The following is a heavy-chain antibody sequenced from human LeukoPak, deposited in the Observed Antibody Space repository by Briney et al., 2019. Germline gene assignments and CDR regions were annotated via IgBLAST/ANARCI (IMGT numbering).Heavy chain of an antibody. CDR2: ISSSSSYI. CDR1: GFTFSSYS. J-gene: IGHJ4*02. Sequence: GGSLRLSGAASGFTFSSYSMNWVRQAPGKGLEWVSSISSSSSYIYYADSVKGRFTISRDNAKNSLYLQMNSLRAEDTAVYYCARNPYDSSGYYHNWGQGTLVTVSS. D-gene: IGHD3-22*01. V-gene: IGHV3-21*01. CDR3: ARNPYDSSGYYHN.